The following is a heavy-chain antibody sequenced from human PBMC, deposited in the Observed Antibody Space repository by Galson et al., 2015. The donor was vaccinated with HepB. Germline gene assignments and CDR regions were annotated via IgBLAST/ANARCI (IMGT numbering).Heavy chain of an antibody. CDR3: ARGRGKGYYGSGSYNWFDP. CDR1: GGSISSYY. V-gene: IGHV4-59*12. D-gene: IGHD3-10*01. CDR2: IYYSGST. Sequence: SETLSLTCTVSGGSISSYYWSWIRQPPGKGLEWIGYIYYSGSTNYNPSLKSRVTISVDTSKNQFSLKLSSVTAADTAVYYCARGRGKGYYGSGSYNWFDPWGQGTLVTVSS. J-gene: IGHJ5*02.